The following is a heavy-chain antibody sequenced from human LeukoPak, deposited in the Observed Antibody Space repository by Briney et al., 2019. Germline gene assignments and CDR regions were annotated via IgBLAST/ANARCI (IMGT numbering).Heavy chain of an antibody. CDR1: GFTFSSYA. J-gene: IGHJ4*02. CDR2: ISGSGGST. CDR3: AKGGGNYYDSSGYYTPNSPFDY. Sequence: GGSLRLSCAASGFTFSSYAMSWVRQAPGKGLEWVSAISGSGGSTYYADSVKGRFTISRDNSKNTLYLQMNSLRAEDTAVYYCAKGGGNYYDSSGYYTPNSPFDYWGQGTLVAVSS. D-gene: IGHD3-22*01. V-gene: IGHV3-23*01.